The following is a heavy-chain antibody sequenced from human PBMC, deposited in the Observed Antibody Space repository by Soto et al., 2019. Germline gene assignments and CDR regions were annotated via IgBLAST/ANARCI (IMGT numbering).Heavy chain of an antibody. J-gene: IGHJ3*02. Sequence: ASVKVSCKASGYTFTSYGISWVRQAPGQGLEWMGWTSAYNGNTNYAQKFQGRVTMTTDTSTSTAYMELRSLTSDDTAVYYCARDHELAYCGGDCSRDAFDIWGQGTMVTVS. V-gene: IGHV1-18*01. CDR2: TSAYNGNT. CDR1: GYTFTSYG. CDR3: ARDHELAYCGGDCSRDAFDI. D-gene: IGHD2-21*02.